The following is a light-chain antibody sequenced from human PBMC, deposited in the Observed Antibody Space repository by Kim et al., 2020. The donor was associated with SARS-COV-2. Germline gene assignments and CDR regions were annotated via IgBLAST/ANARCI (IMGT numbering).Light chain of an antibody. Sequence: SYELTQPPSLSVAPGKTARITCGGNNIGSKSVHWYQQKPGQAPVLVIYYASDRPSGIPERFSSSDSGNTATLTISRVEAGGEADYYRQVWDSSSDWVFGG. CDR2: YAS. J-gene: IGLJ3*02. CDR3: QVWDSSSDWV. CDR1: NIGSKS. V-gene: IGLV3-21*04.